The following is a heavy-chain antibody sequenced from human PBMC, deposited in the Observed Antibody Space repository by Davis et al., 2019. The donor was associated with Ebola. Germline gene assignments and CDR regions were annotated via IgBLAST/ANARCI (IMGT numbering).Heavy chain of an antibody. Sequence: GESLKISCKASGYSFTTYWIVWVRQMPGKGLECMGIIFPGDSDTRYSPSFQGQVTISADRSISTAYLHWSSLKAWDTAMYYCARQRGLGLPFGAFDIWGQGTVVTVSS. CDR3: ARQRGLGLPFGAFDI. CDR1: GYSFTTYW. V-gene: IGHV5-51*01. D-gene: IGHD1-26*01. J-gene: IGHJ3*02. CDR2: IFPGDSDT.